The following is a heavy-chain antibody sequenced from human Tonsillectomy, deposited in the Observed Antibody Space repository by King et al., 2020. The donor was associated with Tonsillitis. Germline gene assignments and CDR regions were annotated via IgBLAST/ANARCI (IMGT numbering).Heavy chain of an antibody. Sequence: VQLQQWGAGLLKPSETLSLTCAVYGGSFSDYYWSWIRQPPGKGLEWIGEINHSGSTNYNPSLKSRATISVDTSKNQFSLRLSSVTAADTAVYYCASVLPVNYDYVGGSRRNSRATFDYWGQGTLVTVSS. J-gene: IGHJ4*02. CDR1: GGSFSDYY. V-gene: IGHV4-34*01. CDR3: ASVLPVNYDYVGGSRRNSRATFDY. D-gene: IGHD3-16*01. CDR2: INHSGST.